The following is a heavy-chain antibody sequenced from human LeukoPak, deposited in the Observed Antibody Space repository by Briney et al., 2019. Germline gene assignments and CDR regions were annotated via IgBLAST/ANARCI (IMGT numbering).Heavy chain of an antibody. D-gene: IGHD3-3*01. J-gene: IGHJ6*02. CDR3: AKDLGNYDFWSGYLYYYYYYGMDV. V-gene: IGHV3-30*18. CDR2: ISYDGSNK. CDR1: RFTFSSYG. Sequence: PGGSLRLSCAASRFTFSSYGMHWVRQAPGKGLEWVAVISYDGSNKYYADSVKGRFTISRDNSKNTLYLQMNSLRAEDTAVYYCAKDLGNYDFWSGYLYYYYYYGMDVWGQGTTVTVSS.